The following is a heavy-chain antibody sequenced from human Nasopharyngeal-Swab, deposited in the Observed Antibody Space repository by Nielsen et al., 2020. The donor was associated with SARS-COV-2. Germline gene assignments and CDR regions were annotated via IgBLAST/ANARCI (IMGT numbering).Heavy chain of an antibody. D-gene: IGHD3-16*02. V-gene: IGHV1-3*01. Sequence: ASVKVSCKASGYTFTSHAMHWVRQAPGQRLEWLGWINAANGDTKYSQKIQGRVTITRDTFASTAYMELSSLRSEDTAVYYCARDPRGLSSPSGMDVWGQGTTVTVSS. CDR2: INAANGDT. CDR3: ARDPRGLSSPSGMDV. J-gene: IGHJ6*02. CDR1: GYTFTSHA.